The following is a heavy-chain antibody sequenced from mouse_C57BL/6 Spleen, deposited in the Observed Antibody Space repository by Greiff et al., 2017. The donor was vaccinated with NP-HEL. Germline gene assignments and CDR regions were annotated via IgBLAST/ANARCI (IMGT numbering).Heavy chain of an antibody. D-gene: IGHD2-1*01. CDR3: AMRNYVPYYYAMDY. V-gene: IGHV1-74*01. CDR1: GYTFTSYW. Sequence: QVQLQQPGAELVKPGASVKVSCKASGYTFTSYWMHWVKQRPGQGLEWIGRIHPSDSDTNYNQKFKGKATLTVDKSSSTAYMQLSSLTSEDSAVDYCAMRNYVPYYYAMDYWGQGTSVTVSA. J-gene: IGHJ4*01. CDR2: IHPSDSDT.